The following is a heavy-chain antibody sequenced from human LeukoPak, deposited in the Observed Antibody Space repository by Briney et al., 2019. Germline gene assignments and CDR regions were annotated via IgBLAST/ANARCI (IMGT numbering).Heavy chain of an antibody. Sequence: GGSLRLSCAASGFTFSSYWMHWVRQAPGKGLVWVSRIQSDGSSTSYADSVKGRFTISRDNAKNTLYLQMNSLRAEDTAVYYCARSTGARLTDYDYWGQGTLVTVSS. J-gene: IGHJ4*02. V-gene: IGHV3-74*01. CDR2: IQSDGSST. D-gene: IGHD7-27*01. CDR1: GFTFSSYW. CDR3: ARSTGARLTDYDY.